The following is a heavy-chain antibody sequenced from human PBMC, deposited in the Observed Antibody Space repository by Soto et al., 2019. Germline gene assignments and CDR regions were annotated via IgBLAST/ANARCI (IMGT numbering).Heavy chain of an antibody. D-gene: IGHD6-6*01. V-gene: IGHV3-30*03. CDR1: GFTFSSYG. CDR2: ISYDGSNK. CDR3: ATVYGSSSSGYGMDV. J-gene: IGHJ6*02. Sequence: QVQLVESGGGVVQPGRSLRLSCAASGFTFSSYGMHWVRQAPGKGLEWVAVISYDGSNKYYADSVKGRFTISRDNSKNTLYLQMNSLRAEDTAVYYCATVYGSSSSGYGMDVWGQGTTVTVSS.